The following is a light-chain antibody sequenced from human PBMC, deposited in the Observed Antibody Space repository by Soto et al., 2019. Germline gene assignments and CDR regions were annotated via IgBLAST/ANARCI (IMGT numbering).Light chain of an antibody. J-gene: IGKJ2*01. V-gene: IGKV3-20*01. Sequence: EIVLTQSPGTLSLSPGERATLSCRASQSVSSSYLAWDQQKPGQAPRFLIYGASSRATGIPDRFSGSGSGTDFTLTISRLEPEDFAVYYCQQYGSPPPYTFGQVTKLEIK. CDR3: QQYGSPPPYT. CDR2: GAS. CDR1: QSVSSSY.